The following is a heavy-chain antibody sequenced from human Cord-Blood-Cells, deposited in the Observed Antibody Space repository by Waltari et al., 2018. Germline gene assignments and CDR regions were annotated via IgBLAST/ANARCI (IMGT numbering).Heavy chain of an antibody. V-gene: IGHV4-39*01. D-gene: IGHD2-2*01. J-gene: IGHJ4*02. CDR2: IYYSGST. CDR1: GGYISSSSYY. CDR3: ARHFGRNIVVVPAAIDY. Sequence: QLQLQESGPGLVKPSETLSLTCTVSGGYISSSSYYWGWIRQPPGKGLEWIGSIYYSGSTYYNPSLKSRVTISVDTSKNQFSLKLSSVTAADTAVYYCARHFGRNIVVVPAAIDYWGQGTLVTVSS.